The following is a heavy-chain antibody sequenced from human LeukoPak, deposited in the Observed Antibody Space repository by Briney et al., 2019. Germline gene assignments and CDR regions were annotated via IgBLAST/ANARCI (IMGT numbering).Heavy chain of an antibody. CDR1: GGSISSGGYY. CDR2: IYYSGST. J-gene: IGHJ4*02. V-gene: IGHV4-31*03. CDR3: ARSGDHDDIEYFFDY. Sequence: SETLSLTCTVSGGSISSGGYYWNWIRQHPGKGLEWIGYIYYSGSTYYNPSLKSRVTISVDTSKNQFSLELSSVTAADTAVYYYARSGDHDDIEYFFDYWGQGTLVTVSS. D-gene: IGHD2-21*01.